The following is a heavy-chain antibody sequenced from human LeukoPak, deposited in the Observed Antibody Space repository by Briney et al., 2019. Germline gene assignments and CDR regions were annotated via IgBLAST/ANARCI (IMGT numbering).Heavy chain of an antibody. D-gene: IGHD3-3*01. CDR3: ARGPTYVLRFLEWLLDY. J-gene: IGHJ4*02. CDR2: MNPNSGNT. Sequence: ASVKVPCKASGYTFTSYDINWVRQATGQGREWRGWMNPNSGNTGYAQKFQGKVTMTRNTSISTAYMELSSLRSEETAVYYCARGPTYVLRFLEWLLDYWGQGTLVTVSS. V-gene: IGHV1-8*01. CDR1: GYTFTSYD.